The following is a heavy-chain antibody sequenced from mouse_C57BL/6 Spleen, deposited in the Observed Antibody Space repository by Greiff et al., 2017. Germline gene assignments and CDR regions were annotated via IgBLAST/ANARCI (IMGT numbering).Heavy chain of an antibody. D-gene: IGHD3-2*02. CDR2: INPSTGGT. Sequence: VHVKQSGPELVKPGASVKISCKASGYSFTGYYMNWVKQSPEKSLEWIGEINPSTGGTTYNQKFKAKATLTVDKSSSTAYMQLKSLTSEDSAVYYCARRTAQATYFDYWGQGTTLTVSS. CDR3: ARRTAQATYFDY. V-gene: IGHV1-42*01. J-gene: IGHJ2*01. CDR1: GYSFTGYY.